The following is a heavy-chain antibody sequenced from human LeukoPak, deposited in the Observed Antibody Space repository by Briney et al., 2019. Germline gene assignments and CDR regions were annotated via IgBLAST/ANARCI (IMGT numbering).Heavy chain of an antibody. CDR3: ARARSCSSTSCFIDY. CDR1: GFTFSTYA. V-gene: IGHV3-23*01. D-gene: IGHD2-2*01. Sequence: GGSLRLSCAASGFTFSTYAMSWVRQAPGKGLEWVSGISGSGDSTYYADSVEGRFTISRDNSKNTLYLQMNSLRVEDTAIYYCARARSCSSTSCFIDYWGQGTLVTVSS. J-gene: IGHJ4*02. CDR2: ISGSGDST.